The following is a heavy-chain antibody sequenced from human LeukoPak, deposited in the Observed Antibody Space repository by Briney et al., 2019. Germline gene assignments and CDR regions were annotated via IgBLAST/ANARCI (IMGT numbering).Heavy chain of an antibody. Sequence: RGSLKLSCAASGFTFSAFHMHWVRQASGKGLEWVGRITTKANSYATAYAASVKGRFTVSRDDSKNTAYLQMSSLKTEDTAVYYCTTYTSGHYWGQGTLVTVSP. V-gene: IGHV3-73*01. CDR3: TTYTSGHY. CDR2: ITTKANSYAT. J-gene: IGHJ4*02. CDR1: GFTFSAFH. D-gene: IGHD6-19*01.